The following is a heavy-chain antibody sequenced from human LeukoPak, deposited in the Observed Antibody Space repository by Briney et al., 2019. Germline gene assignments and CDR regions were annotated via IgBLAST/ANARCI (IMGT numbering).Heavy chain of an antibody. V-gene: IGHV3-21*04. Sequence: GGSLRLSCAASGFTFSSYSMNWVRQAPGKGLEWVSSISSSSSYIYYADSVKGRFTISRDNAKNSLYLQMNSLRAEDTALYYCAKGNCSSTSCYVDYWGQGTLVTVSS. J-gene: IGHJ4*02. D-gene: IGHD2-2*01. CDR1: GFTFSSYS. CDR3: AKGNCSSTSCYVDY. CDR2: ISSSSSYI.